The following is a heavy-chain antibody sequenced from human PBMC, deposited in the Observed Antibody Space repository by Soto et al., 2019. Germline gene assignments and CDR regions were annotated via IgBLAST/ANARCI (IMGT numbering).Heavy chain of an antibody. D-gene: IGHD1-1*01. CDR1: GYRFSNYW. CDR3: ARRLSGPKEEYNAYYFYGLDV. J-gene: IGHJ6*02. V-gene: IGHV5-10-1*01. Sequence: GESLKLSFQASGYRFSNYWITWVRQMPGKGLEWIGTIDPNDYYSNNSPSFQGHVTISADTSINTAYLHWSSLKASDTAIYYCARRLSGPKEEYNAYYFYGLDVWGQGTTVTVSS. CDR2: IDPNDYYS.